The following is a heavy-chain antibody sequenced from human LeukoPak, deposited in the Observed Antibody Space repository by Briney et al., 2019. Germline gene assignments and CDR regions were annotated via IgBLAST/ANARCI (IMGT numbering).Heavy chain of an antibody. CDR1: GFTFSSYG. D-gene: IGHD3-10*01. CDR3: AKDPLLWFGELVWDY. V-gene: IGHV3-23*01. CDR2: ISGSGGST. J-gene: IGHJ4*02. Sequence: GGSLRLSCAASGFTFSSYGMSWVRQAPGKGLEWVSVISGSGGSTYYADSVKGRFTISRDNSKNTLYLQMNSLRAEDTAVYYCAKDPLLWFGELVWDYWGQGTLVTVSS.